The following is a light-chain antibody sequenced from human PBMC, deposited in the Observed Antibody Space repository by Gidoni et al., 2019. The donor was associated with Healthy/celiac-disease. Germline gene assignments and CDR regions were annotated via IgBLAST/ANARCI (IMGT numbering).Light chain of an antibody. Sequence: EIVMTQSPATLSVSPGERATLSCRASQSVSSNLAWYQQKPGQAPRLLIYGASTSATGIPARFSCSGSGTEFTLTISSLQSEDFAVYYCQQYNNWPSLFGPGTKVDIK. J-gene: IGKJ3*01. CDR2: GAS. CDR1: QSVSSN. CDR3: QQYNNWPSL. V-gene: IGKV3-15*01.